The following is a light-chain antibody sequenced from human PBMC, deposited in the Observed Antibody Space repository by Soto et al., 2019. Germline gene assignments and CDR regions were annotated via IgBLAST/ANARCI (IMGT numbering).Light chain of an antibody. Sequence: EIVMTQSPATLSVSPGERATLSCRASQSVSSNLAWYQQIPGQAPRLLIYGASTRATGIPARFSGSGSGTEFTLTISSLQSEDFAVYYCHQYNNWPHTFGQGNKLEIK. CDR1: QSVSSN. CDR3: HQYNNWPHT. CDR2: GAS. V-gene: IGKV3-15*01. J-gene: IGKJ2*01.